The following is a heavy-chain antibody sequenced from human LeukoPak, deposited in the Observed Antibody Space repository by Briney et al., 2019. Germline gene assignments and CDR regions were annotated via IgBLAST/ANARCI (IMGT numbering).Heavy chain of an antibody. D-gene: IGHD3-10*01. CDR2: VYYSGST. Sequence: PSETLSLTCTVSGGSISSYYWTWIRQPPGKGLEWIGYVYYSGSTNYNPSLKSRVTISVDTSKNQFSLKLSSVTAADTAVYYCARRAYYYGSGSPGESSNDAFDIWGQGTMVTVSS. CDR1: GGSISSYY. CDR3: ARRAYYYGSGSPGESSNDAFDI. V-gene: IGHV4-59*08. J-gene: IGHJ3*02.